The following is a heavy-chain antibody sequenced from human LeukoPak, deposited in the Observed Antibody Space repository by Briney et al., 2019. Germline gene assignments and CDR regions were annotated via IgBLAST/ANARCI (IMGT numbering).Heavy chain of an antibody. CDR3: AKDRYDYVWGSYRYTPPDY. J-gene: IGHJ4*02. Sequence: SETLSLTCAVSGGSISSSNWWSWVRQPPGKGLAWIGEIYHSGSTNYNPSLKSRATISVDKSKNQFSLKLSSVTAADTAVYYCAKDRYDYVWGSYRYTPPDYWGQGTLVTVSS. CDR1: GGSISSSNW. D-gene: IGHD3-16*02. CDR2: IYHSGST. V-gene: IGHV4-4*02.